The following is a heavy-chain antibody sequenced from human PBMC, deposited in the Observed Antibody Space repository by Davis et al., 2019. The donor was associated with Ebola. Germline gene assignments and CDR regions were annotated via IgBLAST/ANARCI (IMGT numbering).Heavy chain of an antibody. V-gene: IGHV1-18*04. Sequence: ASVKVSCKASGYIFTSNYMHWVRQAPGQGLEWMGWISAYNGNTNYAQKLQGRVTMTTDTSTSTAYMELRSLRSDDTAVYYCARDGDDILTGYPNWFDPWGQGTLVTVSS. CDR1: GYIFTSNY. CDR3: ARDGDDILTGYPNWFDP. J-gene: IGHJ5*02. D-gene: IGHD3-9*01. CDR2: ISAYNGNT.